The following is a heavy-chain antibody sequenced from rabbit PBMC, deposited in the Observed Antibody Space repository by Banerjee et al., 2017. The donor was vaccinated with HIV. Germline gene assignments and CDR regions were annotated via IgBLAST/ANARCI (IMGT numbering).Heavy chain of an antibody. CDR1: GFDLSIYYM. D-gene: IGHD7-1*01. J-gene: IGHJ4*01. CDR2: IYTGSERA. V-gene: IGHV1S45*01. Sequence: QEQLEESGGGLVKPEGSLTLTCKASGFDLSIYYMSWVRQAPGKGLEWIACIYTGSERAYYANWAKGRFTISKTSSTTVTLQMTSLTAADTATYFCARDAVGDSAFEFNLWGPGTLVTVS. CDR3: ARDAVGDSAFEFNL.